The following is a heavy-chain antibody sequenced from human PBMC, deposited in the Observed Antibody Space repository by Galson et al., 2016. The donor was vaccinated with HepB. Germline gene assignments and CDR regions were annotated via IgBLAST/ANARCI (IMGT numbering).Heavy chain of an antibody. J-gene: IGHJ4*02. CDR3: TRERRASGDY. Sequence: SLRLSCAGSGFIFSSYSMNWVRQAPGKGLEWVSYISGSSALIYYADSVKGRFTISRDNAENSLFLQMNNLRDEDTAFYYCTRERRASGDYWGQGALVTVSS. V-gene: IGHV3-48*02. D-gene: IGHD1-26*01. CDR1: GFIFSSYS. CDR2: ISGSSALI.